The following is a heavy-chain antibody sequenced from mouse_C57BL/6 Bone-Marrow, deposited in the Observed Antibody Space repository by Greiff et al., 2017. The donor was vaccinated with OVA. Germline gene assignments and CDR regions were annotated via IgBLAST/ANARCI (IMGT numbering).Heavy chain of an antibody. V-gene: IGHV3-6*01. CDR3: AIAPHWYFDV. Sequence: EVQLVESGPGLVKPSQSLSLPCSVTGYSITSGYYWNWIRQFPGNKLEWMGYISYDGSNNYNPSLKNRISITRATSKNQLFLKLNSVTTEDTATYYCAIAPHWYFDVWGTGTTVTVSS. CDR1: GYSITSGYY. J-gene: IGHJ1*03. CDR2: ISYDGSN.